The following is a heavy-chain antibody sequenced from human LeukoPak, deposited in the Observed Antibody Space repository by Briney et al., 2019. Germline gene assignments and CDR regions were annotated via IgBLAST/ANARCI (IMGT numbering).Heavy chain of an antibody. Sequence: SETLSLTCTVSGGSISSYYWSWIRQPPGKGLEWIGYIYYSGSTYYNPSLKSRVTISVDTSKNQFSLKLSSVTAADTAVYYCARDLSSQLQPWGQGTLVTVSP. CDR1: GGSISSYY. D-gene: IGHD2-2*01. J-gene: IGHJ4*02. V-gene: IGHV4-59*12. CDR3: ARDLSSQLQP. CDR2: IYYSGST.